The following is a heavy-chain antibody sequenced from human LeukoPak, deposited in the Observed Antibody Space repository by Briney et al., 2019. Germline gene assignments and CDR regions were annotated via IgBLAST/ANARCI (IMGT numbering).Heavy chain of an antibody. CDR3: ARADYGDYEPPDY. V-gene: IGHV3-74*01. CDR2: INSDGSRT. CDR1: GFTFSRYW. Sequence: GGSLRLSCEASGFTFSRYWMHWVRQAPGKGLVWVSRINSDGSRTTYADSVRGRFTISRDNAKNSLYLQMNSLRAEDTAVYYCARADYGDYEPPDYWGQGTLVTVSS. D-gene: IGHD4-17*01. J-gene: IGHJ4*02.